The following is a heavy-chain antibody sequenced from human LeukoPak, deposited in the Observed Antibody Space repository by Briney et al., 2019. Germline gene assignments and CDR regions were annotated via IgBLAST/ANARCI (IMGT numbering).Heavy chain of an antibody. CDR2: IWYDGSNK. CDR1: GFSFSSYS. CDR3: ARELAA. V-gene: IGHV3-33*01. J-gene: IGHJ4*02. D-gene: IGHD6-13*01. Sequence: GGSLRLSCAASGFSFSSYSMHWVRQAPGKGLEWVAVIWYDGSNKYYADSVKGRFTISRDNSKNTLYLQMNSLRAEDTAVYYCARELAAWGQGTLVTVSS.